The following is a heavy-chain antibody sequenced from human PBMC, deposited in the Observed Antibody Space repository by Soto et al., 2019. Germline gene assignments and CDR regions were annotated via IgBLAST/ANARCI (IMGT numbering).Heavy chain of an antibody. CDR1: GFTFSSYA. J-gene: IGHJ5*02. V-gene: IGHV3-23*01. Sequence: GGSLRLSCAASGFTFSSYAMSWVRQAPGKGLEWVSAISGSGGSTYYADSVKGRFTISRDNSKNTLYLQMNSLRAEDTAVYYCARAGLYESLPWFDPWGQGTLVTVSS. CDR2: ISGSGGST. CDR3: ARAGLYESLPWFDP. D-gene: IGHD2-8*01.